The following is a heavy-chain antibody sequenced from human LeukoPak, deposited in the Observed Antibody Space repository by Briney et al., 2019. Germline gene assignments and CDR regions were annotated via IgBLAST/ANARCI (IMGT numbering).Heavy chain of an antibody. CDR1: GGSISTYY. CDR3: ARIASFASGSYYEDY. CDR2: IYHSGST. J-gene: IGHJ4*02. D-gene: IGHD3-10*01. V-gene: IGHV4-39*01. Sequence: SETLSLTCTVSGGSISTYYWGWIRQPPGKGLEWIGSIYHSGSTYYNPSLKSRVTFSVDTSKNQFSLKLSSVTAADTAVYYCARIASFASGSYYEDYWGQGTLVTVSS.